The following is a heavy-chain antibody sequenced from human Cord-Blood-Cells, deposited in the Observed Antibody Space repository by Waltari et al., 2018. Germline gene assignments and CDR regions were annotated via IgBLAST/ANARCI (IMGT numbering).Heavy chain of an antibody. CDR3: ARDSPGNARYGMDV. CDR2: IIPIFGTA. Sequence: QVQLVQSGAEVKKPGSSVKVSCKASGGTFSRYAISWVRQAPGQGLEWMGGIIPIFGTANYAQKFQGRVTITADESTSTAYMELSSLRSEDTAVYYCARDSPGNARYGMDVWGQGTTVTVSS. J-gene: IGHJ6*02. CDR1: GGTFSRYA. V-gene: IGHV1-69*01. D-gene: IGHD6-6*01.